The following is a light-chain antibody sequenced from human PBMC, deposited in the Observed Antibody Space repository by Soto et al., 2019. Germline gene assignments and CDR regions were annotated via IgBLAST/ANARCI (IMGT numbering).Light chain of an antibody. J-gene: IGKJ3*01. CDR3: HQYGTSPLT. CDR2: GAS. V-gene: IGKV3-20*01. CDR1: QSVNSNY. Sequence: EIVLTQSPGTLSLSPGERATLSCRASQSVNSNYLAWLQHKPGQAPRFLIYGASSRAAGIPDRFSGSGSGTDFTLSISRLEPEDCAMYSCHQYGTSPLTFGPGTKVDIK.